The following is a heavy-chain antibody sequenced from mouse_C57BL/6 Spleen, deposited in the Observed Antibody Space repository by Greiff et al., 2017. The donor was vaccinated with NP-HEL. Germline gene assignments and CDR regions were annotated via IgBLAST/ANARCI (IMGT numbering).Heavy chain of an antibody. J-gene: IGHJ3*01. D-gene: IGHD2-1*01. CDR1: GYTFTSYW. CDR2: IDPNSGGT. Sequence: VQLQQPGAELVKPGASVKLSCKASGYTFTSYWMHWVKQRPGRGLEWIGRIDPNSGGTKYNEKFKSKATLTVDKPSSTAYMQLSILTSEDSAVYYGARVAGMGNYPWFADWGQGTLVTVSA. V-gene: IGHV1-72*01. CDR3: ARVAGMGNYPWFAD.